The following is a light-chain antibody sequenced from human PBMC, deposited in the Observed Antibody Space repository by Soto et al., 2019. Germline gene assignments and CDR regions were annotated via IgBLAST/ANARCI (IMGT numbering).Light chain of an antibody. CDR2: SNN. CDR1: SSNIGINT. CDR3: AAWDDRLSGHYV. J-gene: IGLJ1*01. V-gene: IGLV1-44*01. Sequence: QSVLTQPPSASGTPGQRVTLSCSGSSSNIGINTVDWYQHLPGTAPKLLIYSNNQRSSGVPDRISGSKSGTSASLAISGLQSEDEADYYCAAWDDRLSGHYVFGTGTKLTVL.